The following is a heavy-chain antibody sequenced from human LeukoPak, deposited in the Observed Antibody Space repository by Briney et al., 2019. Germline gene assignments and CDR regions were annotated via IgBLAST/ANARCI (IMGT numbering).Heavy chain of an antibody. V-gene: IGHV4-34*01. CDR3: ARDDLHLVRRLGGTTEYYYYYYMDV. CDR2: INHSGST. D-gene: IGHD6-13*01. J-gene: IGHJ6*03. Sequence: SETLSLTCAVYGGSFSAYYWSWIRQPPGKRLEWIGEINHSGSTNYNPSLKSRVTILLDTSKNQFSLNLSSVTPEDTAVYYCARDDLHLVRRLGGTTEYYYYYYMDVWGKGTTVTVSS. CDR1: GGSFSAYY.